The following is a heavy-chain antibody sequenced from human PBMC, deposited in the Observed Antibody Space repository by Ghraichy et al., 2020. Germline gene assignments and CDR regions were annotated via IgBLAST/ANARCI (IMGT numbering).Heavy chain of an antibody. CDR1: GYTFTGYY. CDR3: ASYDFWSGYYNPSAFDI. Sequence: ASVKVSCKASGYTFTGYYMHWVRQAPGQGLEWMGWINPNSGGTNYAQKFQGRVTMTRDTSISTAYMELSRLRSDDTAVYYCASYDFWSGYYNPSAFDIWGQGTMVTVSS. V-gene: IGHV1-2*02. CDR2: INPNSGGT. D-gene: IGHD3-3*01. J-gene: IGHJ3*02.